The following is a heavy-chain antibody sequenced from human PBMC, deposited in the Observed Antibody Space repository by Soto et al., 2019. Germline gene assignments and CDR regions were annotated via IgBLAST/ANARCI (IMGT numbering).Heavy chain of an antibody. CDR3: ARGIIPHLDYYYYGMDV. J-gene: IGHJ6*02. CDR1: GFTFSSYG. D-gene: IGHD3-16*01. Sequence: GGSLRLSCAASGFTFSSYGMHWVRQAPGKGLEWVAVIWYDGSNKYYADSVKGRFTISRDNSKNTLYLQMNSLRAEDTAVYYCARGIIPHLDYYYYGMDVWGQGTTVTVSS. CDR2: IWYDGSNK. V-gene: IGHV3-33*01.